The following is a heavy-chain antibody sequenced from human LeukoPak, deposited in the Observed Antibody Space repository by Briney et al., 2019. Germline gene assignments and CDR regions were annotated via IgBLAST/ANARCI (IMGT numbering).Heavy chain of an antibody. CDR1: GYSFTSYW. J-gene: IGHJ6*02. CDR2: IDPSDSYT. CDR3: ATRSSNFYYYGMDV. Sequence: GESLRISCKGSGYSFTSYWISWVRQIPGKGLEWMGRIDPSDSYTNYSPSFQGQVTISADKSISTAYLQWSSLKASDTAMYYCATRSSNFYYYGMDVWGQGTTVTVSS. D-gene: IGHD6-6*01. V-gene: IGHV5-10-1*04.